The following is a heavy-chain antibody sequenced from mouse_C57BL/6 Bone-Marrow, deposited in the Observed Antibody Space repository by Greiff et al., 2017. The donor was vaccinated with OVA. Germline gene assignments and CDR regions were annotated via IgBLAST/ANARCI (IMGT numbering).Heavy chain of an antibody. CDR1: GYTFTSYW. D-gene: IGHD1-1*01. V-gene: IGHV1-55*01. CDR3: ARGSSYYFDD. CDR2: IYPGSGST. J-gene: IGHJ2*01. Sequence: QVQLQQPGAELVKPGASVKMSCKASGYTFTSYWITWVKQRPGQGLEWIGDIYPGSGSTNYNEKFKSKATLTGDTSSSTAYMQLSSLTSEDSAVYYCARGSSYYFDDWGQGTTLTGSS.